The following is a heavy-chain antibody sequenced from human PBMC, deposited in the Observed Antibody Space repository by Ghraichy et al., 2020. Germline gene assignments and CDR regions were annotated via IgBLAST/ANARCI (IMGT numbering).Heavy chain of an antibody. CDR3: AREYSYGFDY. CDR2: IWYDGSDK. V-gene: IGHV3-33*01. CDR1: GFTFSSCG. J-gene: IGHJ4*02. D-gene: IGHD5-18*01. Sequence: LSLTCAASGFTFSSCGMHWVRQAPGKGLEWVAVIWYDGSDKYYADSVKGRFTISRDNSKNTLYLQMNSLRAEDTAVYYCAREYSYGFDYWGQGTLVTVSS.